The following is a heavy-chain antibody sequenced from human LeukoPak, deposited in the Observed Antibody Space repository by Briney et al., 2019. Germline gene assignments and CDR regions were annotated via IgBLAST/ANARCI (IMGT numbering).Heavy chain of an antibody. J-gene: IGHJ4*02. Sequence: SETLSLTCTVSGGSISSSSYYWGWIRQPPGKGLEWIGSIYYSGSTYYNPSLKSRVTISVDTSKNQFSLKLSSVTAADTAVHYCARVDFGTGYYAMFDYWGQGTLVTVSS. CDR3: ARVDFGTGYYAMFDY. V-gene: IGHV4-39*07. CDR2: IYYSGST. CDR1: GGSISSSSYY. D-gene: IGHD3/OR15-3a*01.